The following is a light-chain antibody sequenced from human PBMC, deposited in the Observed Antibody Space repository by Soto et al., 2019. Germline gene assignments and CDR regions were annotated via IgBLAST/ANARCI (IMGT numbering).Light chain of an antibody. CDR1: QRITTY. Sequence: IQMTQSPSSLSASVGDRVTITCRASQRITTYLNWYQQKPGEAPKLLISTSGTLQRGVPSRFSGSGSGTDFTLTITALRPEDFATYLCQQTYSTPYTFGRGTKLEIK. J-gene: IGKJ2*01. V-gene: IGKV1-39*01. CDR3: QQTYSTPYT. CDR2: TSG.